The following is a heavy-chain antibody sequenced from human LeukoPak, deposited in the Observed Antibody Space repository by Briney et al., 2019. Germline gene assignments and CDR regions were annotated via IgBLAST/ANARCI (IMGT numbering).Heavy chain of an antibody. V-gene: IGHV3-23*01. Sequence: GGSLRLSCVASGFTFSSYSLSWVRQAPGKGLQWISTISSGAGSTFYADSVKGRFTISKDTSENTLSLHMNSLRPEDTAVYYCVKGGACSSEGGWGQGTLVTVSS. J-gene: IGHJ4*02. CDR1: GFTFSSYS. CDR2: ISSGAGST. CDR3: VKGGACSSEGG. D-gene: IGHD2-21*02.